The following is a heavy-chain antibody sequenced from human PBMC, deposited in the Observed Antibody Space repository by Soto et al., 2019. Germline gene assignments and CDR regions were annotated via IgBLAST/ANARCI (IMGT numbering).Heavy chain of an antibody. CDR1: EVSLSTSGLG. D-gene: IGHD4-17*01. V-gene: IGHV2-5*01. Sequence: QTTLKESGPTLVQPTQTLTLTCTFSEVSLSTSGLGLGWIRQPPGKPLKWLTLIYWNDDKRYSTSLKSRLTITKDTSKNQVVLTMTNIDPVDKGTYYCAHRPKDGGYFDDWGKGTLVTVSS. CDR3: AHRPKDGGYFDD. CDR2: IYWNDDK. J-gene: IGHJ4*02.